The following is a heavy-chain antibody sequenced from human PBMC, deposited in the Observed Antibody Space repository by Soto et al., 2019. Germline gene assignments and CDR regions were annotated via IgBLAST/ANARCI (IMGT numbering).Heavy chain of an antibody. CDR2: ISSSSSYI. J-gene: IGHJ4*02. Sequence: EVQLVESGGGLVKPGGSLRLSCAASGFTFSSYSMNWVRQAPWKWLEWVSSISSSSSYIYCADSVKGRFTISRDNAKNSLYLQMNSLRAEDTAVYYRARDRAAAGTWFDYWGQGTLVTVSS. V-gene: IGHV3-21*01. CDR1: GFTFSSYS. CDR3: ARDRAAAGTWFDY. D-gene: IGHD6-13*01.